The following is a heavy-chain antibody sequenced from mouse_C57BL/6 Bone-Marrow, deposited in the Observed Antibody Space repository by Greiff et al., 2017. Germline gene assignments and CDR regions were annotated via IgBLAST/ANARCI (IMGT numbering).Heavy chain of an antibody. CDR3: ARGLRGY. Sequence: EVKLVESGGGLVKPGGSLKLSCAASGFTFSDYGMHWVRQAPEKGLEWVAYISSGSSTIYYADTVKGRFTISRDNAKNTLFLQMTRLRSEDTAMYYCARGLRGYWGQGTTLTVTS. J-gene: IGHJ2*01. V-gene: IGHV5-17*01. D-gene: IGHD3-1*01. CDR1: GFTFSDYG. CDR2: ISSGSSTI.